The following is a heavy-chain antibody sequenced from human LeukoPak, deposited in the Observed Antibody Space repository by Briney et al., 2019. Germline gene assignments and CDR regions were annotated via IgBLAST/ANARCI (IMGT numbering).Heavy chain of an antibody. D-gene: IGHD3-16*01. CDR2: ISYDGSNK. CDR3: ARDRGDVGDYYMDV. V-gene: IGHV3-30-3*01. Sequence: PGGSLRLSCAASGFTFSSYAMHWVRQAPGKGLEWVAVISYDGSNKYYADSVKGRFTISRDNSKNTLYLQMNSLRAEDTAVYYCARDRGDVGDYYMDVWGKGTTVTVSS. J-gene: IGHJ6*03. CDR1: GFTFSSYA.